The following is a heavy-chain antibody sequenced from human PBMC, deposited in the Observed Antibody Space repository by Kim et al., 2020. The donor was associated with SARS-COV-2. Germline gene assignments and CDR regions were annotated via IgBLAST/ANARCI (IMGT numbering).Heavy chain of an antibody. CDR3: AKDPDSSSWYVIDY. CDR1: GFTFSSYA. V-gene: IGHV3-33*06. D-gene: IGHD6-13*01. Sequence: GGSLRLSCAASGFTFSSYAMHWVRQAPGKGLEWVAVIWYDGSNKYYADSVKGRFTISRDNSKNTLYLQMNSLRAEDTAVYYCAKDPDSSSWYVIDYWGQGTLVTVSS. J-gene: IGHJ4*02. CDR2: IWYDGSNK.